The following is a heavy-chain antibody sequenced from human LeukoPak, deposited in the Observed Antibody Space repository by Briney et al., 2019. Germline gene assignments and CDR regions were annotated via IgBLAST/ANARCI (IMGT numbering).Heavy chain of an antibody. D-gene: IGHD3-22*01. Sequence: GASVTVSFTASGGTFTSYAISWVRQAPGQGLEWMGRIIPILGIANYAQKFQGRVTITADKSTSTAYMELSSLRSEDTAVYYCASGYYYDSSGPSDYWGQGTLVTVSS. CDR1: GGTFTSYA. J-gene: IGHJ4*02. CDR2: IIPILGIA. CDR3: ASGYYYDSSGPSDY. V-gene: IGHV1-69*04.